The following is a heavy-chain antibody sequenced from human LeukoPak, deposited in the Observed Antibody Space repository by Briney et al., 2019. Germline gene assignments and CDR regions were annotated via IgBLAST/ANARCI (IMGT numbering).Heavy chain of an antibody. CDR2: IYRGDSDT. Sequence: PGASLKISCKGSGYSFTSYLIGWVRPMPGKGLEWMGIIYRGDSDTSYSPSFQGQVTITADESTSTAYLQWSSLKASDTAMYYCARPYCSSTSCYNRFDYWGQGTLVTVSS. D-gene: IGHD2-2*02. CDR1: GYSFTSYL. V-gene: IGHV5-51*01. CDR3: ARPYCSSTSCYNRFDY. J-gene: IGHJ4*02.